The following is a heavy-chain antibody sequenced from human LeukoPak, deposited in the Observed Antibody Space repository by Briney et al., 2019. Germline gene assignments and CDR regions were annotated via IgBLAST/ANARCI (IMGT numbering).Heavy chain of an antibody. D-gene: IGHD2-15*01. Sequence: GGSLRLSCAASGFXFSTYTINWVRQAPGKGLEWVSSISSSSSYIYYADSVKGRFTISRDNAKNSLYLQMNSLRAEDTAVYYCATGNGGGSYYWGQGILVTVSS. V-gene: IGHV3-21*04. J-gene: IGHJ4*02. CDR1: GFXFSTYT. CDR2: ISSSSSYI. CDR3: ATGNGGGSYY.